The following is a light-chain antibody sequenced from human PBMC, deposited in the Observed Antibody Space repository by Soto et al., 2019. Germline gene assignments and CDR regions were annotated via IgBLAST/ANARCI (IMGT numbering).Light chain of an antibody. CDR2: DAS. J-gene: IGKJ2*01. CDR3: QQRSDWPHT. CDR1: QSVSSY. V-gene: IGKV3-11*01. Sequence: EIVLTQSPATLSLSPGERATLSCRASQSVSSYLAWYQQKPGQAPRLLIYDASNRATGIPARFSGSGSGTDFTLTITNLESEDLAVYYCQQRSDWPHTVGQGTKLEIK.